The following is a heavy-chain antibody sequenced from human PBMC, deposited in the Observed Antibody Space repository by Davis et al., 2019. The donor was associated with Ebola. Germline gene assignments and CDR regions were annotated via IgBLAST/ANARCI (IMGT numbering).Heavy chain of an antibody. V-gene: IGHV4-34*01. Sequence: PSEPLSLPCAVSGGSLSGYYWSWIRQTPGKGLEWIGEINQYGNTNYNPSPKSRVTMSVETSTNQFSLNLRSMTPADTTTYFCATNTTPKGFDIWGQGISVAVST. D-gene: IGHD1-14*01. CDR2: INQYGNT. J-gene: IGHJ3*02. CDR3: ATNTTPKGFDI. CDR1: GGSLSGYY.